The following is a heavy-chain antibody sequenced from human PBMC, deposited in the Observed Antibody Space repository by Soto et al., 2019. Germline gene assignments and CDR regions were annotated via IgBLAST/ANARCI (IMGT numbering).Heavy chain of an antibody. J-gene: IGHJ6*04. D-gene: IGHD3-3*01. CDR1: GFTFSSYA. CDR3: ARVAGGWIGYYPLYYYSGIDV. V-gene: IGHV3-23*01. Sequence: VGSLRLSCAASGFTFSSYAMSWVRQAPGKGLEWVSAISGSGGSTYYADSVKGRFTISRDNAKNSLYLQMNSLRAEDTAVYYCARVAGGWIGYYPLYYYSGIDVWAKRT. CDR2: ISGSGGST.